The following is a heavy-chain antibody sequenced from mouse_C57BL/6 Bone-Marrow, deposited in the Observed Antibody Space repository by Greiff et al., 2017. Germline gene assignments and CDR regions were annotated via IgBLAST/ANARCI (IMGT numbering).Heavy chain of an antibody. V-gene: IGHV5-4*03. CDR3: ARGGLLRFAY. CDR2: ISDGGSYT. J-gene: IGHJ3*01. D-gene: IGHD2-3*01. Sequence: EVKVVESGGGLVKPGGSLKLSCAASGFTFSSYAMSWVRQTPEKRLEWVATISDGGSYTYSPDNVKGRFTISRDNAKNNLYLQMSHLKSEDTAMYYCARGGLLRFAYWGQGTLVTVSA. CDR1: GFTFSSYA.